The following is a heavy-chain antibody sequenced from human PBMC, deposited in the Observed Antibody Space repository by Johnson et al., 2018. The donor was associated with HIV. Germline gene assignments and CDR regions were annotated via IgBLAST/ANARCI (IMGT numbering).Heavy chain of an antibody. CDR2: IKSKTDGGTT. J-gene: IGHJ3*02. Sequence: VQLVESGGGVMQPGKSLRLSCEASGFTFRSYAMHWVRQAPGKGLEWVGRIKSKTDGGTTDYAAPVKGRFTISRDDSKNTLYLQMNSLKTEDTAVYYCTTEWWSYAFDIWGQGTMVTVSS. D-gene: IGHD2-15*01. V-gene: IGHV3-15*01. CDR1: GFTFRSYA. CDR3: TTEWWSYAFDI.